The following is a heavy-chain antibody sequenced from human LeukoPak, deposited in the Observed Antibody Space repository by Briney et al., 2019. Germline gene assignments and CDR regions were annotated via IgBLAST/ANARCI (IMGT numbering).Heavy chain of an antibody. Sequence: ASVKVSRKASGYTFTGYYMHWVRQAPGQGLEWMGRINPNSGGTNYAQKFQGRVTMTRDTSISTAYMELSRLRSDDTAVYYCAFIPGRTDAFDIWGQGTMVTVSS. CDR1: GYTFTGYY. V-gene: IGHV1-2*06. D-gene: IGHD2-15*01. J-gene: IGHJ3*02. CDR2: INPNSGGT. CDR3: AFIPGRTDAFDI.